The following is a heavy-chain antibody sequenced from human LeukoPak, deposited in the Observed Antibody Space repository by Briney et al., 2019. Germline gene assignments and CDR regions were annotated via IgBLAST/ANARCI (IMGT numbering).Heavy chain of an antibody. CDR1: GYTFTGSY. J-gene: IGHJ4*02. D-gene: IGHD6-19*01. V-gene: IGHV1-2*02. CDR2: INPNSGGT. CDR3: ARASGWYSSGY. Sequence: ASVKVSCKASGYTFTGSYMHWVRQAPGQGLEWMGWINPNSGGTRYAQKFQGRVTLTKDTSINTAYMELRRLTSDDTAVYYCARASGWYSSGYWGQGTLVTVSS.